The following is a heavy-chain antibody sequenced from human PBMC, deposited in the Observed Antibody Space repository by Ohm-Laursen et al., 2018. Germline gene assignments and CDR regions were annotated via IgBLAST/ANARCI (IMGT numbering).Heavy chain of an antibody. J-gene: IGHJ4*02. V-gene: IGHV3-48*03. Sequence: SLRLSCAASGFTFSSYEMNWVRQAPGKGLEWVSYISSSGSTIYYADSVKGRFTISRDNAKNSLYLQMNSLRAEDTAVYYCAPDGDFWSGYYRIWGQGTLVTVSS. CDR1: GFTFSSYE. D-gene: IGHD3-3*01. CDR3: APDGDFWSGYYRI. CDR2: ISSSGSTI.